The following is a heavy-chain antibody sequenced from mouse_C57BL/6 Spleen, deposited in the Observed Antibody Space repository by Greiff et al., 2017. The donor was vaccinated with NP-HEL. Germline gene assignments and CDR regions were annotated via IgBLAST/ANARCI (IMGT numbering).Heavy chain of an antibody. CDR3: ARPGYYGSSYYFDY. D-gene: IGHD1-1*01. CDR1: GYTFTDYY. J-gene: IGHJ2*01. CDR2: INPNNGGT. Sequence: EVQLQQSGPELVKPGASVKISCKASGYTFTDYYMNWVKQSHGKSLEWIGDINPNNGGTSYNQKFKGKATLTVDKSSSTAYMELRSLTSEDSAVYYCARPGYYGSSYYFDYWGQGTTLTVSS. V-gene: IGHV1-26*01.